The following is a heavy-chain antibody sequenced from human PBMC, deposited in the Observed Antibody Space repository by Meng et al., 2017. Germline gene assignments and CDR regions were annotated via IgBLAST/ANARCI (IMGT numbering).Heavy chain of an antibody. CDR3: AKDYLSFTAASGMDV. CDR1: GFTFSSYA. CDR2: ISGSGGST. V-gene: IGHV3-23*01. D-gene: IGHD3-16*02. Sequence: GESLKISCAASGFTFSSYAMSWVRQAPGKGLEWVSAISGSGGSTYYADSVKGRFTISRDNSKNTLYLQMNSLRAEDTAVYYCAKDYLSFTAASGMDVCGQGITV. J-gene: IGHJ6*01.